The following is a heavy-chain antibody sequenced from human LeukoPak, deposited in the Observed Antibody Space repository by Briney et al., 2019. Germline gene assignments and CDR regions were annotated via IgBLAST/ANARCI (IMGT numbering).Heavy chain of an antibody. J-gene: IGHJ4*02. CDR1: GFTFSNAW. D-gene: IGHD3-3*01. Sequence: GGSLRLSCAASGFTFSNAWMSWVRQAPGKGLEWVGRIKSKTDGGTTDYAAPVKGRFTISRDDSKNTLYLQMNSLKTEDTAVYCCTTDPPDFWSGRYDYWGQGTLVTVSS. CDR2: IKSKTDGGTT. V-gene: IGHV3-15*01. CDR3: TTDPPDFWSGRYDY.